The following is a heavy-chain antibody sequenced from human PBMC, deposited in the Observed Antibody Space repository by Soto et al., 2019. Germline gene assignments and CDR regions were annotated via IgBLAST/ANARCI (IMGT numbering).Heavy chain of an antibody. V-gene: IGHV1-8*01. Sequence: ASVKVSCKASGYTFTSYDINWVRQATGRGLEWMGWMNPNSGNTGYAQKFQGRVTMTRNTSISTAYMELSSLRSEDTAVYYCARGGYCSGCSCYGPNYYYGMDVWGQGTTVTVSS. CDR3: ARGGYCSGCSCYGPNYYYGMDV. D-gene: IGHD2-15*01. CDR1: GYTFTSYD. CDR2: MNPNSGNT. J-gene: IGHJ6*02.